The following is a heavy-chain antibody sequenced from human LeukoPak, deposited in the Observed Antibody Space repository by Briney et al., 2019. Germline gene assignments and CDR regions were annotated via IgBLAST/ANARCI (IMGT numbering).Heavy chain of an antibody. CDR3: ARNLKRVLEWYYGMDV. D-gene: IGHD3-3*01. Sequence: PGRSLRLSCAASGFTFSSYAMHWVRQAPGKGLEWVAVISYDGSNKYYADSVKGRFTISRDNSKNTLYLQMNSLRAEDTAVYYCARNLKRVLEWYYGMDVWGQGTTVTVSS. CDR1: GFTFSSYA. V-gene: IGHV3-30-3*01. CDR2: ISYDGSNK. J-gene: IGHJ6*02.